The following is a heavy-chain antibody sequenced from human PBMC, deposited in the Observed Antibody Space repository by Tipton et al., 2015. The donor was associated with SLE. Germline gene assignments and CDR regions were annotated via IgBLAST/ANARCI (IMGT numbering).Heavy chain of an antibody. J-gene: IGHJ1*01. CDR3: ASAAPSVAGTAEYFQH. CDR2: INPNSGGT. V-gene: IGHV1-2*02. CDR1: GYTFTSYG. Sequence: QSGPEVKKPGASVKVSCKASGYTFTSYGISWVRQAPGQGLEWMGWINPNSGGTNYAQKFQGRVTMTRDTSISTAYMELSRLRSDDTAVYYCASAAPSVAGTAEYFQHWGQGTLVTVSS. D-gene: IGHD6-19*01.